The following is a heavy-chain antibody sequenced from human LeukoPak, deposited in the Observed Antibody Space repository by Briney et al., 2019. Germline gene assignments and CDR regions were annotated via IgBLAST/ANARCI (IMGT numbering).Heavy chain of an antibody. V-gene: IGHV3-11*04. CDR2: ISSSGSTI. D-gene: IGHD6-6*01. CDR1: GFTFSDYY. Sequence: PGGSLRLSCAASGFTFSDYYMSWIRQAPGKGLEWVSYISSSGSTIYYADSVKGRFTISRDNAKNSLYLQMNSLRAEDTAVYYCARRGIREYSSSSPLGYWGQGTLVTVSS. J-gene: IGHJ4*02. CDR3: ARRGIREYSSSSPLGY.